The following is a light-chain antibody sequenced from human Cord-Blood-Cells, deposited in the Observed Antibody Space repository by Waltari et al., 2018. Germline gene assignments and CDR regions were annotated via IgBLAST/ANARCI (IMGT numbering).Light chain of an antibody. CDR1: RSDVGGYTY. CDR3: SSYAGSNNYV. Sequence: QSALTQPPSASGSPGQSVTISCTGTRSDVGGYTYVSCYQQHPDKAPKLMLYEVSKRPSGVPDRFSGSKSGNTASLTVSGLQAEDEADYYCSSYAGSNNYVFGTGTKVTVL. J-gene: IGLJ1*01. V-gene: IGLV2-8*01. CDR2: EVS.